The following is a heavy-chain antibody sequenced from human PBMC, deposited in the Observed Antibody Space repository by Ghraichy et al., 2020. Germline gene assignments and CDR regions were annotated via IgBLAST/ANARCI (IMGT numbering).Heavy chain of an antibody. CDR2: IYYSGST. Sequence: SETLSLTCTVSGGSISSGDYYWSWIRQPPGKGLEWIGYIYYSGSTYYNPSLKSRVTISVDTSKNQFSLKLSSVTAADTAVYYCARVPTVTSAFDIWGQGTMVTVSS. J-gene: IGHJ3*02. CDR3: ARVPTVTSAFDI. V-gene: IGHV4-30-4*01. D-gene: IGHD4-17*01. CDR1: GGSISSGDYY.